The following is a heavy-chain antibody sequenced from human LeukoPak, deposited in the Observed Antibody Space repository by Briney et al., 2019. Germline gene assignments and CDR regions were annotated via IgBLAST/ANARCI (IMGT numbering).Heavy chain of an antibody. CDR3: ARARYDFWSGYFTDFDY. J-gene: IGHJ4*02. CDR1: GGSFSGYY. Sequence: SETLSLTCAVYGGSFSGYYWSWIRQPPGKGLEWIGEINHSGSTNYNPSLKSRVTISVDTSKNQFSLKLSSVTAADTAVYYCARARYDFWSGYFTDFDYWGQGTLVTVSS. D-gene: IGHD3-3*01. CDR2: INHSGST. V-gene: IGHV4-34*01.